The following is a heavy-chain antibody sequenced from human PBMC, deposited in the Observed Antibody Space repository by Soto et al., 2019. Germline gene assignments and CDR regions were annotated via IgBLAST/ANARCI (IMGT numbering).Heavy chain of an antibody. V-gene: IGHV3-23*01. Sequence: GGSLRLSCAASGFSFSSYAMSWVRQAPGKGLEWVSAISGSGGSTYYADSVKGRFTISRDNSKNTLYLQMNSLRAEDTAVYYCANPYCSSTSCYHYYYAKDVWGQGTTVTVSS. J-gene: IGHJ6*02. D-gene: IGHD2-2*01. CDR1: GFSFSSYA. CDR2: ISGSGGST. CDR3: ANPYCSSTSCYHYYYAKDV.